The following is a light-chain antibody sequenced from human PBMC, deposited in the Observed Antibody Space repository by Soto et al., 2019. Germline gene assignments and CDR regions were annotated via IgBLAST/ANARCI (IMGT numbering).Light chain of an antibody. J-gene: IGKJ1*01. V-gene: IGKV3-15*01. CDR3: QQYNNWPPWT. CDR1: QSISRN. Sequence: EIVMAQSPATLSVSPGESATLSRRASQSISRNLAWYQQKPGQAPSLLIYGASTRATGVPARFSGSGSGTEFTLTISSLQSEDFAVYFCQQYNNWPPWTFGQGTKVEIK. CDR2: GAS.